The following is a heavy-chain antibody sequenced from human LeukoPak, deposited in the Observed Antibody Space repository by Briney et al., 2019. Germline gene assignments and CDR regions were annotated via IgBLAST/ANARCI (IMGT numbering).Heavy chain of an antibody. CDR1: GGSFSDYY. CDR3: ARGRTGEIDY. Sequence: SETLSLTCAVYGGSFSDYYWTWLRQPPGKGVEWIGEINHSGSTNYNPSLKSRVTISIGTSKNQFSLKLNSVTAADTAVYYCARGRTGEIDYWGQGTLVTVSS. J-gene: IGHJ4*02. CDR2: INHSGST. V-gene: IGHV4-34*01. D-gene: IGHD1-14*01.